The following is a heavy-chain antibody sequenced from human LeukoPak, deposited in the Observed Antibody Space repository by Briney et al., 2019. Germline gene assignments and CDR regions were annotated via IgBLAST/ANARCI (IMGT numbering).Heavy chain of an antibody. CDR1: VYTFTGYY. V-gene: IGHV1-2*02. J-gene: IGHJ3*02. CDR3: ARGPSYAFDM. Sequence: APVNVSCKASVYTFTGYYMHWVPHAPGQGREWMGWLNPNSAGTNYAQKFQGRVTMSRDTSISTAEMELSRRRSVDTAVYYCARGPSYAFDMWGEGTMVSVS. CDR2: LNPNSAGT.